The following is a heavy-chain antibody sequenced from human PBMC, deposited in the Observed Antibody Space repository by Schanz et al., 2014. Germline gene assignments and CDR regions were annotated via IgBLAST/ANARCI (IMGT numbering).Heavy chain of an antibody. J-gene: IGHJ6*02. CDR2: IYNGGGGRT. V-gene: IGHV3-53*01. CDR1: GYTVSSNY. D-gene: IGHD2-15*01. Sequence: EVQLVESGGGLIQPGGSLRLSCAASGYTVSSNYMSWVRQAPGKGLEWVSVIYNGGGGRTYYADSVKGRFTISSDNSKNTVFLQMNSLRAEDTGVYYCAGAAYCRGADCALYYALDVWGQGTTVTVSS. CDR3: AGAAYCRGADCALYYALDV.